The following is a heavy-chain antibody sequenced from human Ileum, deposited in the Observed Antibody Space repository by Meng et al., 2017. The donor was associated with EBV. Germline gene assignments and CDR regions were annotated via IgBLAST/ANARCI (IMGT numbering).Heavy chain of an antibody. D-gene: IGHD3-9*01. Sequence: QGHLPQVGLGLVRPWQTMPPTSLSSGCSVCSKDFRGRWFRQTPRKGLEGIGCMDESENAKYNPSHNSRVTIATDTARNPFVLKLTSVTAADTAVYYCAYYFVGRGGPGSWGQGTLVTVSS. CDR3: AYYFVGRGGPGS. CDR1: GCSVCSKDFR. J-gene: IGHJ5*02. CDR2: MDESENA. V-gene: IGHV4-61*03.